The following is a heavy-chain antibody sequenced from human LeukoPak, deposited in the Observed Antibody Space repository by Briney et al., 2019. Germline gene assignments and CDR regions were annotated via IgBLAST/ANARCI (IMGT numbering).Heavy chain of an antibody. V-gene: IGHV4-59*01. J-gene: IGHJ4*02. CDR2: IYYSGST. CDR1: GPSISSYY. Sequence: SETLSLTCTVSGPSISSYYWSWIRQPPGKGLEWIWFIYYSGSTNYNPSLKSQVTISVDTSKNQFSLKLSSVPAANTAVYYCARGYSSSWEFAYWGQGTLVTVSS. CDR3: ARGYSSSWEFAY. D-gene: IGHD6-13*01.